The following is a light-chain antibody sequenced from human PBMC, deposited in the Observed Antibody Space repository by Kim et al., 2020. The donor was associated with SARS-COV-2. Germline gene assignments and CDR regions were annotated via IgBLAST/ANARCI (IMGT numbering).Light chain of an antibody. J-gene: IGKJ4*01. V-gene: IGKV1-39*01. CDR1: QNMSDY. Sequence: ASVGDRATITFRASQNMSDYLNLYQQKPGKAPKVLISAASSLQSGVPSRFSGSGSGTDFTLTITSLQPEDFATYYCQQSYSTPRTFGGGTKVDIK. CDR3: QQSYSTPRT. CDR2: AAS.